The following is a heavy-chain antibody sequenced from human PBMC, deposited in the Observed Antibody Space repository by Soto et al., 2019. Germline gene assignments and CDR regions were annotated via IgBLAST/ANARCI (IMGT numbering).Heavy chain of an antibody. Sequence: GSLRLSCAASGFTFSSYAMHWVRQAPGKGLEYVSAISSNGGSTYYANSVKGRFTISRDNSKNTLYLQMGSLRAEDMAVYYCARGNAHVLLCFGSQDYGMDVWGQGTTVTVSS. D-gene: IGHD3-10*01. CDR3: ARGNAHVLLCFGSQDYGMDV. V-gene: IGHV3-64*01. CDR2: ISSNGGST. CDR1: GFTFSSYA. J-gene: IGHJ6*02.